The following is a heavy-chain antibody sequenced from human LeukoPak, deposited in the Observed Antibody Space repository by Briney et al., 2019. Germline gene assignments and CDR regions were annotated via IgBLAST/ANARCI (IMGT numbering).Heavy chain of an antibody. D-gene: IGHD5-12*01. CDR2: IKQDGSEK. V-gene: IGHV3-7*01. CDR3: ARAGGYASSWGY. J-gene: IGHJ4*02. Sequence: PGGSLRLSCAASGFTFSNYWMSRIRQAPGKGLEWVANIKQDGSEKNYVDSVKGRFTISRDNAKNSLDLQMNSLRAEDTAVYYCARAGGYASSWGYWGQGTLVTVSS. CDR1: GFTFSNYW.